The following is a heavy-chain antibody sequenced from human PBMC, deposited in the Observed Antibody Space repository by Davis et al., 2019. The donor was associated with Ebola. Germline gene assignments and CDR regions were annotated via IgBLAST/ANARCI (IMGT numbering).Heavy chain of an antibody. CDR3: ARVVVWSGYRYNWFDP. J-gene: IGHJ5*02. CDR1: GGTFSSYA. Sequence: SVKVSCKASGGTFSSYAISWVRQAPGQGLEWMGRIIPILGIANYAQKFQGRVTITADKSTSTAYMELRSLRSDDTAVYYCARVVVWSGYRYNWFDPWGQGTLVTVSS. V-gene: IGHV1-69*04. D-gene: IGHD3-3*01. CDR2: IIPILGIA.